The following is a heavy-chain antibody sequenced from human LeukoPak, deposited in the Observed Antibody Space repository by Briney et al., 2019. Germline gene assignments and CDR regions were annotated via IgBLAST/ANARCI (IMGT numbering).Heavy chain of an antibody. Sequence: PGGSLRLSCAASGFTVSGNYMSWVRQAPGKRLEWVSLIYSAGTTYYADSVKGRFTISRDNAKNSLYLQMNSLRDEDTAVYYCARDGSRQLILGGDAFDIWGQGTMVTVSS. CDR1: GFTVSGNY. D-gene: IGHD3-16*01. V-gene: IGHV3-53*01. CDR3: ARDGSRQLILGGDAFDI. CDR2: IYSAGTT. J-gene: IGHJ3*02.